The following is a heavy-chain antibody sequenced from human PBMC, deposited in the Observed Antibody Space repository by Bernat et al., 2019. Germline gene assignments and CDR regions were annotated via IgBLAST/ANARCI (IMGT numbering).Heavy chain of an antibody. D-gene: IGHD4-17*01. Sequence: QVQLVQSGAEVKKPGASVKVSCKASGYTFTGYYMHWVRQAPGQGLEWMGWINPNSGGTNYAQKFQGWVTMTRDTSISTAYMELSRLRSDDTAVYYCARDYISSVTTSDYYSGMDVWGQGTTVTVSS. CDR1: GYTFTGYY. V-gene: IGHV1-2*04. CDR3: ARDYISSVTTSDYYSGMDV. CDR2: INPNSGGT. J-gene: IGHJ6*02.